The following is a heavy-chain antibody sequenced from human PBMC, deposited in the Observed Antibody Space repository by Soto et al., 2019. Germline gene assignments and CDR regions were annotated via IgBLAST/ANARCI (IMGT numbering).Heavy chain of an antibody. V-gene: IGHV4-59*01. J-gene: IGHJ4*02. CDR3: ARADPDASVGY. CDR2: ISYSGST. Sequence: SETLSLTCTVSGGSMSSYYWTWLRQSPGRGLEWIGYISYSGSTYYNPSLKSRVTISAGTSKNRFSLRMNSMIAADTAVYYCARADPDASVGYWGQGTLVTVSS. CDR1: GGSMSSYY. D-gene: IGHD2-15*01.